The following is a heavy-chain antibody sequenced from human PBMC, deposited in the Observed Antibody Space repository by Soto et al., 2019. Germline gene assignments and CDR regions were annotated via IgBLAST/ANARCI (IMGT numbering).Heavy chain of an antibody. D-gene: IGHD2-15*01. J-gene: IGHJ4*02. CDR3: AKDPYCSGGSCYGYFDY. CDR2: ISYDGSNK. V-gene: IGHV3-30*18. Sequence: QVQLVESGGGVVQPGRSLRLSCAASGFTFSSYGMHWVRQAPGKGLEWVAVISYDGSNKYYADSVKGRFTISRDNSKNTLYLQMNSRRAEDTAVYYCAKDPYCSGGSCYGYFDYWGQGTLVTVSS. CDR1: GFTFSSYG.